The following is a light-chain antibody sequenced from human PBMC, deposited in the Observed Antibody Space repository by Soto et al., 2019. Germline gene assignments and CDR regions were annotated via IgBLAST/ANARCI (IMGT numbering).Light chain of an antibody. CDR3: QQYDGTSTT. V-gene: IGKV3-20*01. CDR2: AAS. J-gene: IGKJ5*01. Sequence: EITLTQSPDTLSLSPGDRATLSCRASQNVINNYLAWYQQKPGQAPSLLLYAASSRATGIPDRFSGSGSGTTFTLTIARLEHKDFAEYYCQQYDGTSTTFGQGTRLQIK. CDR1: QNVINNY.